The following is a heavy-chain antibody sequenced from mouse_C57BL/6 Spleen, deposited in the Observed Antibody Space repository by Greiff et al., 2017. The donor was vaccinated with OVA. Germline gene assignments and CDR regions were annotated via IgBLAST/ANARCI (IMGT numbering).Heavy chain of an antibody. V-gene: IGHV1-64*01. J-gene: IGHJ3*01. D-gene: IGHD2-1*01. CDR3: AREGYGNEFAY. CDR2: IHPNSGST. Sequence: VQLQQPGAELVKPGASVKLSCKASGYTFTSYWMHWVKQRPGQGLEWIGMIHPNSGSTNYNEKFKSKATLTVDKSSSTAYMQLSSLTSEDSAIYYCAREGYGNEFAYWGQGTLVTVSA. CDR1: GYTFTSYW.